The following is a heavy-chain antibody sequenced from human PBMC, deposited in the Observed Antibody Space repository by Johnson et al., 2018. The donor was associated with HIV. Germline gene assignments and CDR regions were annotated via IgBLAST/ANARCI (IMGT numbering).Heavy chain of an antibody. J-gene: IGHJ3*02. CDR3: ANLNDYGDYWGPDAFDI. Sequence: VQLVESGGGVVQPGGSLRLSCATSGFTFSTYEMNWVRQVPGKGLEWVSYIGSSGSTVYYADSVKGRFPISRDNAKNTLYLQMNSLRAEDTAVYYCANLNDYGDYWGPDAFDIWGQGTMVSVSS. V-gene: IGHV3-48*03. CDR2: IGSSGSTV. CDR1: GFTFSTYE. D-gene: IGHD4-17*01.